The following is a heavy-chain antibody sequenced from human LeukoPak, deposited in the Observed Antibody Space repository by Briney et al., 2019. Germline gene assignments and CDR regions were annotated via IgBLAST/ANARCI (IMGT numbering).Heavy chain of an antibody. CDR2: ISYDGSNK. CDR1: GFTFSSYA. V-gene: IGHV3-30-3*01. Sequence: GRSLRLSCAASGFTFSSYAMHWVRQAPGKGLEWVAVISYDGSNKYYADSVKGRFTISRDNSKNTLYLQMNSLRAEDTAAYYCARSDYGQDDAFDIWGQGTMVTVSS. D-gene: IGHD4/OR15-4a*01. CDR3: ARSDYGQDDAFDI. J-gene: IGHJ3*02.